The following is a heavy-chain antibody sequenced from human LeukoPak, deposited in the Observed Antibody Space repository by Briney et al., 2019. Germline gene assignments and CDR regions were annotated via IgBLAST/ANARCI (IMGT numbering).Heavy chain of an antibody. J-gene: IGHJ4*01. D-gene: IGHD6-13*01. CDR1: GFIISNYA. V-gene: IGHV3-64D*06. CDR3: VKDLYKGDSSSWYYFDY. Sequence: GGSLRLSCSASGFIISNYAMHWVRQAPGKGLEYVSGISANGGSTYYADSVKGRFTISRDNSKNTLYLQMGSLRTEDTAIYHCVKDLYKGDSSSWYYFDYWGQGTLLTVSS. CDR2: ISANGGST.